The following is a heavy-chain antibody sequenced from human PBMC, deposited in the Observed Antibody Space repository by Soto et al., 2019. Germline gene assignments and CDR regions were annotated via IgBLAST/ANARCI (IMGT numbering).Heavy chain of an antibody. Sequence: QVQLVQSGAEVKKPGASVKVSCKASGYTFTSYGISWVRQAPRQGLEWMGWMRAYNGNTNYAQKLQGRVTMTTDTSTSTAYMELRTLRSDDTAVYYCARDRKIFGVVIMSGLAWFDPWGQGTLVTVSS. J-gene: IGHJ5*02. CDR2: MRAYNGNT. CDR3: ARDRKIFGVVIMSGLAWFDP. D-gene: IGHD3-3*01. V-gene: IGHV1-18*01. CDR1: GYTFTSYG.